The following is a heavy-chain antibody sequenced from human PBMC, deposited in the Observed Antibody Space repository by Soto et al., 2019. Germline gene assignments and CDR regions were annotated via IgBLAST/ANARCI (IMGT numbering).Heavy chain of an antibody. CDR3: ARDRCSGGSCYSVDS. Sequence: EVQLVESGGGLVKPGGSLRLSCVASGFTFSSYSMNWVRQAPGKGLEWLSSISTTSNFIYYADSVKGRFTIPRDNAKSSLYLQMNSLRAEDTAVYSCARDRCSGGSCYSVDSWGQGTLVTVSS. V-gene: IGHV3-21*01. D-gene: IGHD2-15*01. CDR1: GFTFSSYS. CDR2: ISTTSNFI. J-gene: IGHJ4*02.